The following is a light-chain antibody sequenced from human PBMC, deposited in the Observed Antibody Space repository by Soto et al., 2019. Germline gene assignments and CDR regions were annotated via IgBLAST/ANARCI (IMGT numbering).Light chain of an antibody. V-gene: IGLV2-14*01. Sequence: QSALTQPASVSGTPGQSITISCTGTSSDVGSYNYVSWYQQHPGKAPKLLIYEVSNRPSGVSNRFSGSKSGNTASLTISGLQAEDEADYYCCSFTSSRTVVLGGGTKLTVL. CDR1: SSDVGSYNY. CDR3: CSFTSSRTVV. J-gene: IGLJ3*02. CDR2: EVS.